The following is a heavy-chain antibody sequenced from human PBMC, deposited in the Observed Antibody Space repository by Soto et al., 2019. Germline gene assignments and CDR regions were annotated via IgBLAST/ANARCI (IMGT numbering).Heavy chain of an antibody. CDR3: ASDLGLPGN. Sequence: EVQLVESGGGLVQPGGSLRLSCAASGFTFSGYRMHWVRQAPGKGLEWVSYVSTSSTTIYYADSVKGRFTISRDNAENSLYLQMNSRRAEDTAVYYCASDLGLPGNWGQGTLVTVSS. CDR1: GFTFSGYR. V-gene: IGHV3-48*01. J-gene: IGHJ1*01. CDR2: VSTSSTTI.